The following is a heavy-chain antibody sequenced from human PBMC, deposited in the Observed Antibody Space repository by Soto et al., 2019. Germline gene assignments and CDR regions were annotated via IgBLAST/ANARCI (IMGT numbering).Heavy chain of an antibody. Sequence: QVQLVQSEAEVKKPGASVKVSCKASGYTFTSYDINWVRQATGQGLEWMGWMNPNSGSTGYAQKFQGRVTMTRNTSISTAYMELSSLRSEDTAVYYCARGNAMVNWFDPWGQGTLVTVSS. D-gene: IGHD5-18*01. CDR2: MNPNSGST. J-gene: IGHJ5*02. CDR3: ARGNAMVNWFDP. V-gene: IGHV1-8*01. CDR1: GYTFTSYD.